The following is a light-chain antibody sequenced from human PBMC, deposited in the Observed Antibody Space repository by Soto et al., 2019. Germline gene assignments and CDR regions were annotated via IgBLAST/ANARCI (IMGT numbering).Light chain of an antibody. CDR2: GAS. J-gene: IGKJ1*01. Sequence: IVLTQSPGTLSLSPGERTTLSCRASQSISRYLAWYQQKPGQGPRLLIYGASSRATGTPDRFSGSGSGTDFTLTINRLEPEDFALYYCQQYGSSPPTFGQGTQLDIK. V-gene: IGKV3-20*01. CDR1: QSISRY. CDR3: QQYGSSPPT.